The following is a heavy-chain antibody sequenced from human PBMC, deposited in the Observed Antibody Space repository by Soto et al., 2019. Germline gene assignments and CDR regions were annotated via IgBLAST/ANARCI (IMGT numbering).Heavy chain of an antibody. CDR3: AKIPEGLYWYFDL. Sequence: QVQLVESGGGVVQPGRSLRLSCAASGFTFSSYRMHWVRQAPGKGLEWVAVISYDGSNKYYADSVKGRFTISRDNSKNTLYLQMNSLRAEDTAVYYCAKIPEGLYWYFDLWGRGTLVTVSS. CDR2: ISYDGSNK. CDR1: GFTFSSYR. J-gene: IGHJ2*01. V-gene: IGHV3-30*18.